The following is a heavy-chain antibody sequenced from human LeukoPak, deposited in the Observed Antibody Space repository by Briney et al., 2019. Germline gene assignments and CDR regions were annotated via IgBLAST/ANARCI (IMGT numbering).Heavy chain of an antibody. CDR2: LYFSGST. CDR3: ARGGLTSRPEFYFDY. Sequence: SETLSLTCTVSGVSISGYYWSWIRQPPGKALEWIGYLYFSGSTSYNPSLESRVTMSVDTSKNQLSLRLSSVTAADTAVYYCARGGLTSRPEFYFDYWGQGILVTVSS. J-gene: IGHJ4*02. V-gene: IGHV4-59*01. CDR1: GVSISGYY. D-gene: IGHD1-14*01.